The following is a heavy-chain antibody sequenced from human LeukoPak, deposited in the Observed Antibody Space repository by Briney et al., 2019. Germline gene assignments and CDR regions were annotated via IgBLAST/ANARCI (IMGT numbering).Heavy chain of an antibody. D-gene: IGHD3-10*01. J-gene: IGHJ6*02. V-gene: IGHV3-7*03. Sequence: GGSLRLSCAASGFTFSNSWMSWVRQAPGKGLEWVATIKPDGSAQYYVDSVKGRFTISRDDAKNTQYLQMNSLRAEDTALYYCAKDLGAPFGEEVFHYYYGMDVWGQGTTVTVSS. CDR3: AKDLGAPFGEEVFHYYYGMDV. CDR2: IKPDGSAQ. CDR1: GFTFSNSW.